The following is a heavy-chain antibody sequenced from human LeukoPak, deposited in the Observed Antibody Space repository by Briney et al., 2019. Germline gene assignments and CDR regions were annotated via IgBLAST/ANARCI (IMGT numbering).Heavy chain of an antibody. V-gene: IGHV3-30-3*01. D-gene: IGHD3-22*01. CDR2: ISYDGSNK. Sequence: GGSLRLSCAASGFIFSTYWMHWVRQAPGKGLEWVAVISYDGSNKYYADSVKGRFTISRDNSKNTLYLQMNSLRAEDTAVYYCARDRATMIVVALFDYWGQGTLVTVSS. CDR3: ARDRATMIVVALFDY. J-gene: IGHJ4*02. CDR1: GFIFSTYW.